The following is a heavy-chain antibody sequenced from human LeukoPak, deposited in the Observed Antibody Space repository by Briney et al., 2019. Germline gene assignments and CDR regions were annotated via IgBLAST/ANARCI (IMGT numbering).Heavy chain of an antibody. J-gene: IGHJ4*02. Sequence: GGSLRLSCAASGFTVSSNYMTWVRQAPGKGLEWVGRIKSKADGGTTDYAAPVKGRFTISRDDSKNTLYLQIISLKTEDTAVYYCATIYSSRSSSRYWGQGTLVTVSS. D-gene: IGHD6-6*01. CDR3: ATIYSSRSSSRY. V-gene: IGHV3-15*01. CDR2: IKSKADGGTT. CDR1: GFTVSSNY.